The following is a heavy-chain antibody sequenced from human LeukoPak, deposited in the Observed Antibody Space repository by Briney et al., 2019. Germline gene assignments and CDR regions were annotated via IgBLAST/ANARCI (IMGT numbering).Heavy chain of an antibody. Sequence: GGSLRLSCAASGFTFSSYSMNWVRQAPGKGLEWVSSISSSSSYIYYADSVKGRFTISRDNAKNSLYLQMNSPRAEDTAVYYCARDDVYYYDSSGYYKGSDGYDYWGQGTLVTVSS. CDR1: GFTFSSYS. CDR3: ARDDVYYYDSSGYYKGSDGYDY. J-gene: IGHJ4*02. V-gene: IGHV3-21*01. D-gene: IGHD3-22*01. CDR2: ISSSSSYI.